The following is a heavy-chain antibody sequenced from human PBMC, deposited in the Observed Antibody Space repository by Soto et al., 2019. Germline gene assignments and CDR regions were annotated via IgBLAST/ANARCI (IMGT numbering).Heavy chain of an antibody. Sequence: QVQLVESGGGVVQPGRSLRLSCAASGFTFSSYAMHWVRQAPGKGLECVAVISYDGSNKFYRDSVKGRFTISRDNSKNTLYLQINSLRYEDTAVYYCARGDREDSAVVVGARQGEYGVDVWGQGTTVTVSS. J-gene: IGHJ6*02. V-gene: IGHV3-30-3*01. D-gene: IGHD2-15*01. CDR1: GFTFSSYA. CDR3: ARGDREDSAVVVGARQGEYGVDV. CDR2: ISYDGSNK.